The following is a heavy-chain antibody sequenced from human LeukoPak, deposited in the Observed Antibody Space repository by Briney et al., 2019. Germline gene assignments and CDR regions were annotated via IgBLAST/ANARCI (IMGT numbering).Heavy chain of an antibody. CDR3: AKDGYSYSSSWYDY. CDR2: IFGGGST. CDR1: GFTVSSNF. Sequence: GGSLRLSCAASGFTVSSNFMSWVRQAPGKGLEWVSVIFGGGSTYYADSVKGRFTISRDTSKNTLHLQMNSLRAEDTALYYCAKDGYSYSSSWYDYWGQGTLVTVSS. J-gene: IGHJ4*02. D-gene: IGHD6-13*01. V-gene: IGHV3-53*05.